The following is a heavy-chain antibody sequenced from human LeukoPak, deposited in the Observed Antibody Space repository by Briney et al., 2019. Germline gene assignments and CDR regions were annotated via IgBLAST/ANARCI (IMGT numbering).Heavy chain of an antibody. CDR2: IIPILGIA. CDR3: ARGNYGDEEFYFDY. J-gene: IGHJ4*02. D-gene: IGHD4-17*01. CDR1: GGTFSSYA. V-gene: IGHV1-69*04. Sequence: SVKVSCKASGGTFSSYAISWVRQAPGQGLEWMGRIIPILGIANYAQKFQGRVTITADKSTSTDYMELSSLRSEDTAVYYCARGNYGDEEFYFDYWGQGPLVTVSS.